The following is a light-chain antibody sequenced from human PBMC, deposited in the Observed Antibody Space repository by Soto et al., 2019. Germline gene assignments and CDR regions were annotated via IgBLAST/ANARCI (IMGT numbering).Light chain of an antibody. V-gene: IGKV1-5*01. CDR1: QSISVW. J-gene: IGKJ2*01. CDR2: DVS. Sequence: DSQITHSPSTLSSSVGDRVIITFLASQSISVWLAWYQQKPGKAPKLLIYDVSSLESGVPSRFSGSGSGTEFTLTISSLQPDDFATYYCQQYNSFSRTFGQGTKVDIK. CDR3: QQYNSFSRT.